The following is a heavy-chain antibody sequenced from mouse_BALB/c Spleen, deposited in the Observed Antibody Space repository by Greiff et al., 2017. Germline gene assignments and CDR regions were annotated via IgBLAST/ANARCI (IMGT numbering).Heavy chain of an antibody. J-gene: IGHJ4*01. D-gene: IGHD2-10*02. CDR3: ARTAYGNYVGAMDY. V-gene: IGHV1S137*01. CDR2: ISTYYGDA. CDR1: GYTFTDYA. Sequence: VQLQQSGAELVRPGVSVKISCKGSGYTFTDYAMHWVKQSHAKSLEWIGVISTYYGDASYNQKFKGKATMTVDKSSSTAYMELARLTSEDSAIYYCARTAYGNYVGAMDYWGQGTSVTVSS.